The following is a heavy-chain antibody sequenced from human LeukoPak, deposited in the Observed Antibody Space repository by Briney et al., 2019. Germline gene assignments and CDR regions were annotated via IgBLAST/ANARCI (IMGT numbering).Heavy chain of an antibody. CDR3: AREDYDILTGHDPFDI. D-gene: IGHD3-9*01. CDR2: ISSHNGNT. J-gene: IGHJ3*02. Sequence: GASVKVSCKASGYTFISYGISWVRQAPGQGLEWMGWISSHNGNTHYAQKFQGRVTMTTDTSTSTAYMELRSLRSDDTAVYFCAREDYDILTGHDPFDIWGPGTMVTVSS. CDR1: GYTFISYG. V-gene: IGHV1-18*04.